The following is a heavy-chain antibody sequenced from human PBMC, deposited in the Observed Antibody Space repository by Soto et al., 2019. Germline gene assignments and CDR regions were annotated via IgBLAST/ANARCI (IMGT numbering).Heavy chain of an antibody. Sequence: QVQLVQSGAEVKKPGASVKVSCKASGYTFTGYDMHWVRQAPGQGLEWMGWISPNSGDTNYAQKFQGWVTMTRDTSXSXVYMELGRLRSDDTAVYYCARTRCSRISCYVGSWDYWGQGTLVTVSS. D-gene: IGHD2-2*01. V-gene: IGHV1-2*04. J-gene: IGHJ4*02. CDR2: ISPNSGDT. CDR3: ARTRCSRISCYVGSWDY. CDR1: GYTFTGYD.